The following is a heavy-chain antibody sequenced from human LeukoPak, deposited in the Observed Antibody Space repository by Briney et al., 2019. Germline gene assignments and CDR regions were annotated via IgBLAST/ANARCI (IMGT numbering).Heavy chain of an antibody. CDR1: GFTFSSYS. D-gene: IGHD5-18*01. CDR2: ISSSSSTI. V-gene: IGHV3-48*01. J-gene: IGHJ4*02. CDR3: ARDDYRGYSYGSTGLY. Sequence: PGGSLRLSCAASGFTFSSYSMNWVRQAPGKGLEWVSYISSSSSTIYYADSVKGRFTISRDNAKNSLYLQMNSLRAEDTAVYYCARDDYRGYSYGSTGLYWGQGTLVTVSS.